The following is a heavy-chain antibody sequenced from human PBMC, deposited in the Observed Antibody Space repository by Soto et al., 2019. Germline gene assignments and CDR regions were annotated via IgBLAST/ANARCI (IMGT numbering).Heavy chain of an antibody. D-gene: IGHD1-26*01. CDR1: GFTFTSSA. J-gene: IGHJ6*02. V-gene: IGHV1-58*01. CDR2: IVVGSGNT. CDR3: AAVPPETRVGAGPDYYYGMDV. Sequence: RASVKVSCKASGFTFTSSAVQWVRQARGQRLEWIGWIVVGSGNTNYAQKFQERVTITRDMSTSTAYMELSSLRSEDTAVYYCAAVPPETRVGAGPDYYYGMDVWGQGTTVTVSS.